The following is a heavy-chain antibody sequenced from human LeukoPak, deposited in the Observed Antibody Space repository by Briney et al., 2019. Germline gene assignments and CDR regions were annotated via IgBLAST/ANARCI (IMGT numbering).Heavy chain of an antibody. D-gene: IGHD5-12*01. CDR3: ARRGGPVATIGDDFDY. J-gene: IGHJ4*02. CDR1: GFIFSSHG. Sequence: GGSLRLSCAASGFIFSSHGMNWVRQAPGKGLEWVSGISPSGDATFYADSVKGRFTISRDNPKNTLYLQMNSLRDEDTAIYYCARRGGPVATIGDDFDYWGQGTLVTVSA. CDR2: ISPSGDAT. V-gene: IGHV3-23*01.